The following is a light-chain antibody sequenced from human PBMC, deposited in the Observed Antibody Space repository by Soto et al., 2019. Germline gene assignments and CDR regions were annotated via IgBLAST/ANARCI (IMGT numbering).Light chain of an antibody. Sequence: DIQMTQSPSTLSASVGDRVTTTCRASQSISSWLAWYQQKPGKAPKLLIYKASSLESGVPSRFSGSGSGTEFTLTISSLQPDDFATYYCQQYNRALTFGGGTKVEIK. CDR2: KAS. J-gene: IGKJ4*01. CDR3: QQYNRALT. CDR1: QSISSW. V-gene: IGKV1-5*03.